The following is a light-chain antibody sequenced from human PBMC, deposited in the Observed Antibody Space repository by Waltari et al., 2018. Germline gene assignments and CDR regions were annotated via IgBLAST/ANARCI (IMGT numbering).Light chain of an antibody. CDR1: ARHIGAHDS. V-gene: IGLV2-8*01. CDR2: DVN. CDR3: SSYVGADTAV. J-gene: IGLJ1*01. Sequence: QSALTQPPSASGSPGQSITISCTGSARHIGAHDSVSWYQQHPGKAPKLLLYDVNRRPSGVPFRFSGSKSGNTASLTVSGLQTEDEADYYCSSYVGADTAVFGPGTKVTVL.